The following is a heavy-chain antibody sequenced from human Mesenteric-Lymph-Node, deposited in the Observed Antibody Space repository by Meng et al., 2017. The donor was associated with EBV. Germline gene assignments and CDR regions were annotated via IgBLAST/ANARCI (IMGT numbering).Heavy chain of an antibody. V-gene: IGHV4-39*01. CDR2: NHYSGGT. D-gene: IGHD2-8*01. CDR1: GGSISDSSYY. J-gene: IGHJ4*02. Sequence: QRQLQGSGQGLVKPSETLSLTCTVSGGSISDSSYYWGWIRQPPGKGLEWIGSNHYSGGTFYNPSLKSRVTISLDTSKDQLSLKLNSVTATDTAVYYCARHGGGYPVYFGYWGQGTLVTASS. CDR3: ARHGGGYPVYFGY.